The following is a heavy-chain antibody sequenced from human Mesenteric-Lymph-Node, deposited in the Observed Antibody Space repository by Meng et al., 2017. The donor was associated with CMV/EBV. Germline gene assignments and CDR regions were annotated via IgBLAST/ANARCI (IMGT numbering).Heavy chain of an antibody. V-gene: IGHV4-59*01. Sequence: SETLSLTCTVSGGSISSYYWSWIRQPPGKGLEWIGYTYYSGSTNYNPSLKSRVTISVDTSKNQSTLKLSSVTAADTAVYYCASGYSSSFDQFDYWGQGTLVTVSS. J-gene: IGHJ4*02. CDR1: GGSISSYY. CDR2: TYYSGST. D-gene: IGHD6-13*01. CDR3: ASGYSSSFDQFDY.